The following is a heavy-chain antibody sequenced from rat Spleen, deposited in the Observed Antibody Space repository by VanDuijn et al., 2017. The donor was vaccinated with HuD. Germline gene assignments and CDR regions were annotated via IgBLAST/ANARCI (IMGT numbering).Heavy chain of an antibody. D-gene: IGHD3-4*01. J-gene: IGHJ2*01. Sequence: EVQLVESDGGLVQPGRSLKLSCAASGFTFSDYYMAWVRQAPTKGLEWVATISYDGSRTYYRDSVKGRFTISRDNVKSTLYLQVDSLGSEDTATYYCARHGGRRAPNGYFDHWGQGVMVTVSS. CDR2: ISYDGSRT. CDR3: ARHGGRRAPNGYFDH. CDR1: GFTFSDYY. V-gene: IGHV5-29*01.